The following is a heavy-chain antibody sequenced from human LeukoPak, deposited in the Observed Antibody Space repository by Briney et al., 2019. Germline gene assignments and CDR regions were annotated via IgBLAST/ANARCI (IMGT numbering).Heavy chain of an antibody. CDR2: ISSSSSHT. D-gene: IGHD6-13*01. V-gene: IGHV3-11*03. CDR3: AAGTAADF. J-gene: IGHJ4*02. CDR1: GIPFSDYY. Sequence: GGSLRLSCVVSGIPFSDYYMNWIRQAPGKGLEWISYISSSSSHTDYADSVKGRFTISRDNAKSALYLQMNSLRLEDTAVYYCAAGTAADFWGQGTLVTVSS.